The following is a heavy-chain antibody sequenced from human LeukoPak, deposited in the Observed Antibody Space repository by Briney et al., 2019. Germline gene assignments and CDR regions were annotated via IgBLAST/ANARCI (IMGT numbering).Heavy chain of an antibody. CDR3: ARDSGTTYYSDNGGHSRSWDHNWFDP. V-gene: IGHV3-23*01. CDR2: ISGSDGTT. Sequence: GALRLSCAVSGFTFSGHSMNWVRQPPGKGLEWVSGISGSDGTTYYADSVRGRFIISRDTSDNTLYLYMNSLRAEDSAVYYCARDSGTTYYSDNGGHSRSWDHNWFDPWGQGTLVTVSS. J-gene: IGHJ5*02. CDR1: GFTFSGHS. D-gene: IGHD3-22*01.